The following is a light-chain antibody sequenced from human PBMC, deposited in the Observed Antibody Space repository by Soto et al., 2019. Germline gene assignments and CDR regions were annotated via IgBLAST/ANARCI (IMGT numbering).Light chain of an antibody. Sequence: QSALTQPPSVSGAPGQRGTISCTGSSSNIGAGSDVHWYQQLPGTAPKLLIYSNNNRPSGVPDRFSGSRSGTSASLAITGLQAEDEADYYCQSYDTSLSGFYVFGTGTKVTVL. V-gene: IGLV1-40*01. CDR2: SNN. J-gene: IGLJ1*01. CDR3: QSYDTSLSGFYV. CDR1: SSNIGAGSD.